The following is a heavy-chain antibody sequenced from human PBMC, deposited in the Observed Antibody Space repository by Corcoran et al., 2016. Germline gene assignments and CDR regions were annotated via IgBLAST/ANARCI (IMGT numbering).Heavy chain of an antibody. CDR3: ARGNIVVVPAAIGVDY. CDR2: ISSSSSYI. V-gene: IGHV3-21*01. Sequence: EVQLVESGGGLVKPGGSLRLSCAASGLTFSSYSMNWVRQAPGTGLEWVSSISSSSSYIYYAGSVKGRFTISRDNAKNSLYLQMNSLGAEDTAVYYCARGNIVVVPAAIGVDYWGQGTLVTVSS. D-gene: IGHD2-2*01. CDR1: GLTFSSYS. J-gene: IGHJ4*02.